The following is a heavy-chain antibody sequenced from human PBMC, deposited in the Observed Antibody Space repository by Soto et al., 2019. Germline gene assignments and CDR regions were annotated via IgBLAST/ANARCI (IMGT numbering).Heavy chain of an antibody. CDR2: MNPNSGNT. CDR3: ARGLCSGGSCFPIGGY. CDR1: GYTFTSYD. J-gene: IGHJ4*02. Sequence: ASVKVSCKASGYTFTSYDINWVRQATGQGLEWMGWMNPNSGNTGYAQKFRGRVTMTRNTSISTAYMELSSLRSEDTAVYYCARGLCSGGSCFPIGGYWGQGTLVTVSS. V-gene: IGHV1-8*01. D-gene: IGHD2-15*01.